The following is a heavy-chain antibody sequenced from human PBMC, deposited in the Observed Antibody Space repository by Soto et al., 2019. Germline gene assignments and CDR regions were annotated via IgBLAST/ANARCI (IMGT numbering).Heavy chain of an antibody. V-gene: IGHV1-2*02. D-gene: IGHD3-3*01. J-gene: IGHJ3*02. CDR2: INPATGAA. CDR1: GYPVTAYY. CDR3: ARGGGVGVAGSAAFDM. Sequence: QLHLVQSGAVVKKPGASVTVSCSASGYPVTAYYMHWVRQAPGRGLEWMGGINPATGAAKYTQTFQGRVNMTRVTSTSTVFMELSGMTSEDTAVFSCARGGGVGVAGSAAFDMWGQGTLVTVSS.